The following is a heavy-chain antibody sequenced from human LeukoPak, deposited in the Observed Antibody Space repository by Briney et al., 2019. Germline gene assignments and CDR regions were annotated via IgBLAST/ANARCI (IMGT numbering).Heavy chain of an antibody. CDR3: AGGAFYGPYYFDY. D-gene: IGHD2/OR15-2a*01. CDR1: GCSISSYY. V-gene: IGHV4-59*01. J-gene: IGHJ4*02. CDR2: IYYSGST. Sequence: PSETLSLTCTVSGCSISSYYWSWLRQPPGKGLEWIGYIYYSGSTNYNPSLKSRVTISVDTSKNQFSLKLSSVTAADTAVYYCAGGAFYGPYYFDYWGQGTLVTVSS.